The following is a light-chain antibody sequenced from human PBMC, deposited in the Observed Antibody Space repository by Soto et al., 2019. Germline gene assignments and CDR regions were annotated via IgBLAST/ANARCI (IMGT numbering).Light chain of an antibody. V-gene: IGKV3-20*01. Sequence: EVVWAQSPCTLTLSPGDRATLSCRASQIVRSSSLALYQHKPGQPPRLLIYDASSRPPGIPDRFSGSGSGTDFTLTISRLEPEDVAVYYCQQSATFGPGTKVEI. J-gene: IGKJ3*01. CDR1: QIVRSSS. CDR2: DAS. CDR3: QQSAT.